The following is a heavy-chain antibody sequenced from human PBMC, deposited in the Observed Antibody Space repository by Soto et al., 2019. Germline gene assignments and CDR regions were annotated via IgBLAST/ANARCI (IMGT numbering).Heavy chain of an antibody. CDR2: IYFSGRT. J-gene: IGHJ6*02. V-gene: IGHV4-61*01. CDR1: RGRSDY. Sequence: RGRSDYRNRKRQPPGKGLEWIGYIYFSGRTNYNPSLKSRVTISIDTSKNQFSLKLTSATAADTAVYYCSRDVDFGEEDVWGQGTTVTVSS. CDR3: SRDVDFGEEDV. D-gene: IGHD4-17*01.